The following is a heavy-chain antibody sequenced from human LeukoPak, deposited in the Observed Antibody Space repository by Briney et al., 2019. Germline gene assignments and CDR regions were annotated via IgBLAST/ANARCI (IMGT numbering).Heavy chain of an antibody. CDR1: GFTFGDYA. V-gene: IGHV3-49*04. D-gene: IGHD7-27*01. J-gene: IGHJ4*02. CDR3: TRAQLGIRY. Sequence: GGSLRLSCTASGFTFGDYAMSWVRKAPGKGLEWVGFIRSKAYGGTTEYAASVKGRFTISRDDSKSIVYLQMNSLRTEDTAVYYCTRAQLGIRYWGQGTLVTVSS. CDR2: IRSKAYGGTT.